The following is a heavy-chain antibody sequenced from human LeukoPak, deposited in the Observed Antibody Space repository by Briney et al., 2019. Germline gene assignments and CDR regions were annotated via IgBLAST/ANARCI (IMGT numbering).Heavy chain of an antibody. CDR1: GFTFSNAW. CDR2: IKSKTDGGTT. CDR3: TTDEPDYYDSSGIDY. D-gene: IGHD3-22*01. J-gene: IGHJ4*02. Sequence: PGGSLRLSCAASGFTFSNAWMSWVRQAPGKGLEWVGRIKSKTDGGTTDYAAPVKGRFTISRDDSKNTLYLQMNSLKTEDTAVYYCTTDEPDYYDSSGIDYWGQGTLVTVSS. V-gene: IGHV3-15*01.